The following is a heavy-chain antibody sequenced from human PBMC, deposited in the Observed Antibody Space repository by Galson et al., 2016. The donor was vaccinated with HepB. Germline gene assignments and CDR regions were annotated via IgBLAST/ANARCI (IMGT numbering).Heavy chain of an antibody. V-gene: IGHV6-1*01. D-gene: IGHD6-19*01. CDR2: TYSRSNWHT. Sequence: CAISGDSVSSKNVAWNWFRQSPSRGLEWLGGTYSRSNWHTDYAVSVKSRITITPDTSKNLFFLRLNSVTPDDTAVYYCARAASALKSGWRTLAPRFYYNGMDVWGQGTLVTVSS. J-gene: IGHJ6*02. CDR3: ARAASALKSGWRTLAPRFYYNGMDV. CDR1: GDSVSSKNVA.